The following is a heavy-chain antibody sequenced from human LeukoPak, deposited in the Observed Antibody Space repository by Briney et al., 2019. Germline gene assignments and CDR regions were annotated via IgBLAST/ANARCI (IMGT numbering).Heavy chain of an antibody. D-gene: IGHD1-26*01. J-gene: IGHJ4*02. CDR3: AKDRSGSYSQGLDY. CDR1: GFTFSSYG. V-gene: IGHV3-30*02. Sequence: GGSLRLSCAASGFTFSSYGMHWVRQAPGKGLEWVAFTRYDGSNKYYADSVKGRFTISRDNSKNTLYLQMNSLRAEDTAVYHCAKDRSGSYSQGLDYWGQGTLVTVSS. CDR2: TRYDGSNK.